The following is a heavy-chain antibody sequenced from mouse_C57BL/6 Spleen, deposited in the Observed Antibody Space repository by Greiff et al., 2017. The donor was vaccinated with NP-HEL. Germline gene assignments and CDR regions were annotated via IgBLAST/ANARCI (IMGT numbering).Heavy chain of an antibody. Sequence: QVQLQQSGAELVRPGTSVKVSCKASGYAFTNYLIEWVKQRPGQGLEWIGVINLGSGGTNYNEKFKGKATLHSDKSSSTAYMQLSRLTSEDSAGYFWARSTDSYACDFDDWGQGTTLTVSS. V-gene: IGHV1-54*01. CDR3: ARSTDSYACDFDD. D-gene: IGHD6-5*01. CDR2: INLGSGGT. CDR1: GYAFTNYL. J-gene: IGHJ2*01.